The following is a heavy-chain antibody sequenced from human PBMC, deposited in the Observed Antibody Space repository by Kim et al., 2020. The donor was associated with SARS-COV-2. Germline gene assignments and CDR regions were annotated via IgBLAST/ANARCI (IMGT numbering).Heavy chain of an antibody. CDR2: IYYSGST. CDR1: GGSISSYY. V-gene: IGHV4-59*13. J-gene: IGHJ5*02. D-gene: IGHD3-3*01. Sequence: SETLSLTCTVSGGSISSYYWSWIRQPPGKGLEWIGYIYYSGSTNYNPSLKSRVTISVDTSKNQFSLKLSPVTAADTAVYYCASAYNDFWSGPLYNWFDPWGQGTLVTVSS. CDR3: ASAYNDFWSGPLYNWFDP.